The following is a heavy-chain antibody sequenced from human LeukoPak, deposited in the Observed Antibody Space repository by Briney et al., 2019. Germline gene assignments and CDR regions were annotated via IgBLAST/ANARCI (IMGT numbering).Heavy chain of an antibody. V-gene: IGHV7-4-1*02. J-gene: IGHJ5*02. Sequence: ASVTVSFKASGYTFTSYAMNWVRQAPGQGLEWMGWINTNTGNPTYAQGFTGRFVFSLDTSVSTAYLQISSLKAEDPAVYYCAREGGVRGVIISSWFDPWGQGTLVTVSS. CDR2: INTNTGNP. CDR3: AREGGVRGVIISSWFDP. D-gene: IGHD3-10*01. CDR1: GYTFTSYA.